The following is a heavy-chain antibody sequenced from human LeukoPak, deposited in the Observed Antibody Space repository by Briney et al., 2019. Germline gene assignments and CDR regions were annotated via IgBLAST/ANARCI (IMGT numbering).Heavy chain of an antibody. Sequence: SETLSLTCTVSGGSISSYYWSWIRQPPGKGLEWIGYIYYSGSTNYNPSLKSRVTISVDTSKNQFSLKLSSVTAADTAVYCCARTRASIVRAYYYYMDVWGKGTTVTVSS. D-gene: IGHD2-15*01. CDR3: ARTRASIVRAYYYYMDV. J-gene: IGHJ6*03. CDR1: GGSISSYY. V-gene: IGHV4-59*01. CDR2: IYYSGST.